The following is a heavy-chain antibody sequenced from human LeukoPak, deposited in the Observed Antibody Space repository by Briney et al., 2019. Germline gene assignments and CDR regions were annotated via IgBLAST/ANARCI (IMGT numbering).Heavy chain of an antibody. D-gene: IGHD2-2*03. V-gene: IGHV1-2*02. J-gene: IGHJ5*02. Sequence: ASVKVSCKAYGYTFTGYYMHWVRQAPGQGLEWMGWINPNSGGTNYAQKFQGRVTMTRDTSISTAYMELSRLRSDDTAVYYCARDGYCSSTSCYWNWFDPWGQGTLVTVSS. CDR1: GYTFTGYY. CDR3: ARDGYCSSTSCYWNWFDP. CDR2: INPNSGGT.